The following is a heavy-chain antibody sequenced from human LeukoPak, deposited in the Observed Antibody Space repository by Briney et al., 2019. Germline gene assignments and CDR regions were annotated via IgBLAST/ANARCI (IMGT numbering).Heavy chain of an antibody. CDR1: AFTFSSYA. V-gene: IGHV3-33*01. CDR3: ARVGGAYCGGACFDYYYYGIDV. CDR2: IWYDGNNK. Sequence: PGGSLRLSCAASAFTFSSYAMHWVRQAPGKGLEWVAVIWYDGNNKYYADSVKGRFTISRDNSKNTLYLQMNSLRAEDTAMYYCARVGGAYCGGACFDYYYYGIDVWGQGTTVTVSS. D-gene: IGHD2-21*02. J-gene: IGHJ6*02.